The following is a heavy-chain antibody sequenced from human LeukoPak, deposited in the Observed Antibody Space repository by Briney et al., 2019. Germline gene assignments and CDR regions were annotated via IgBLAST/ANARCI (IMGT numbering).Heavy chain of an antibody. CDR3: ARAVAVAGTFKFDF. CDR2: VFYTGST. D-gene: IGHD6-19*01. V-gene: IGHV4-59*01. J-gene: IGHJ4*02. Sequence: SETLSLTCTVSGGSIRGNYWTWLRQPPGKGLDYIGHVFYTGSTNYSPSLKSRVTISIDTSKSHFSLKLTSVTAADTAVYYCARAVAVAGTFKFDFWGQGTLVTVSS. CDR1: GGSIRGNY.